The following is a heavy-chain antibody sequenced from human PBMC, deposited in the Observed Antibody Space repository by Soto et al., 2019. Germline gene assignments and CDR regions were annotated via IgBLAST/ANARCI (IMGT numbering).Heavy chain of an antibody. J-gene: IGHJ4*02. CDR2: MNPSGGST. D-gene: IGHD1-7*01. CDR1: GYTFTTYH. Sequence: QVQLVQSGAEVKKPGASVKVSCKASGYTFTTYHMHWVRQGPGQGLAGTGIMNPSGGSTHYAQKCQGRVTMTRDTFTSTVSMELSSLRSEHTAVDSCARDTKSWNYLETCLAYWGQSTRVTFS. V-gene: IGHV1-46*03. CDR3: ARDTKSWNYLETCLAY.